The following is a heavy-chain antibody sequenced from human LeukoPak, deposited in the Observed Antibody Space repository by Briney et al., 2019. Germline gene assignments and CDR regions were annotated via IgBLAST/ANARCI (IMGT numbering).Heavy chain of an antibody. CDR2: VHYSGST. D-gene: IGHD5-12*01. CDR3: ARQDIDIVATRTFDY. Sequence: LETLSLTCTVSGGSISTSYYWDWIRQPPGKGLEWIGSVHYSGSTNFNPSLKSRVTISVDTSRNQFSLKLRSVTAADTAVYYCARQDIDIVATRTFDYWGQGALVTVPS. V-gene: IGHV4-39*01. J-gene: IGHJ4*02. CDR1: GGSISTSYY.